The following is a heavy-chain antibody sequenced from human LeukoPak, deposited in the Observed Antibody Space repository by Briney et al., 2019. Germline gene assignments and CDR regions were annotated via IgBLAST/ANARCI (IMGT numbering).Heavy chain of an antibody. CDR3: ASLTSPAARRYGMDV. CDR1: GGSFSGYY. J-gene: IGHJ6*02. D-gene: IGHD2-2*01. V-gene: IGHV4-34*01. Sequence: SETLSLTCAVYGGSFSGYYWSWIRQPPGKGLEWIGEINHSGSTNYNPSLKSRVTISVDTSKNQFSLKLNSVTAADTAVYYCASLTSPAARRYGMDVWGQGTTVTVSS. CDR2: INHSGST.